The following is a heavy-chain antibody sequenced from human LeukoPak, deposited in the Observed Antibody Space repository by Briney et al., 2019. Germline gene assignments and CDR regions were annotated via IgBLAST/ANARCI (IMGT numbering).Heavy chain of an antibody. CDR1: GGSISSGGYY. CDR2: IYYSGST. D-gene: IGHD2-2*02. CDR3: ARTSRYCSSTSCYTDHFDY. V-gene: IGHV4-31*03. J-gene: IGHJ4*02. Sequence: PSETLSLTCTVSGGSISSGGYYWSWIRQHPWKGLEWIGYIYYSGSTYYNPSLKSRVTISVDTSKNQFSLKLSSVTAADTAVYYCARTSRYCSSTSCYTDHFDYWGQGTLVTVSS.